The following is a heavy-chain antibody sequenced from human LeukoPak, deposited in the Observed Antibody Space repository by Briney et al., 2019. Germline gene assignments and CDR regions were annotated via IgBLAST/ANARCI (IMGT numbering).Heavy chain of an antibody. CDR3: ARVGLGSGTPSDY. D-gene: IGHD3-10*01. Sequence: GGSLGLSCAASGFTFSDYYMSWIRQAPGKGLEWVSYISSRGRTIEYADSVKGRFTISRDNAKNSVYLQMKSLRVEDTAVYYCARVGLGSGTPSDYWGQGTLVTVSS. V-gene: IGHV3-11*01. CDR2: ISSRGRTI. J-gene: IGHJ4*02. CDR1: GFTFSDYY.